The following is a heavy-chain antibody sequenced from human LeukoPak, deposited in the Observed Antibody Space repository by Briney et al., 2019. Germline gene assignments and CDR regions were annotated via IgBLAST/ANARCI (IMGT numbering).Heavy chain of an antibody. Sequence: SETLSLTCTVSGGSISSSSYYWGWIRQPPGKGLEWIGSIYYSGSTYYNPSLKSRVTISVDTSKNQFSLKLSSVTAADTAVYYCTRPNTVTTDDAFDIWGQGTMVTVSS. V-gene: IGHV4-39*07. J-gene: IGHJ3*02. CDR3: TRPNTVTTDDAFDI. D-gene: IGHD4-17*01. CDR1: GGSISSSSYY. CDR2: IYYSGST.